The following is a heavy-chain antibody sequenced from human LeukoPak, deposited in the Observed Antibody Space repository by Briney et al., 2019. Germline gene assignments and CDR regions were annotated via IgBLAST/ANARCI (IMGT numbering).Heavy chain of an antibody. V-gene: IGHV4-4*07. CDR2: IYSSGST. CDR3: ARGPDNYYYYMDV. Sequence: PSETLSLTCTVSGGLISSYYWSWIRQPAGKGLEWIGHIYSSGSTNYNPSLKSRVTMSVDTSKNQFSLKLSSVTAADTAVYYCARGPDNYYYYMDVWGKGTTVTVSS. J-gene: IGHJ6*03. D-gene: IGHD1-14*01. CDR1: GGLISSYY.